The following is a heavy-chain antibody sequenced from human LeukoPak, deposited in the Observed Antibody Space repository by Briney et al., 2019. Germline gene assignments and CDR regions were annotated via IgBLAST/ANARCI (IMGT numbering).Heavy chain of an antibody. Sequence: PWGSLRLSCAASGLTSSDFWMHWVRQPPGKGLVWVALVKGDGRTTIYADSVKGRFTISRDNAKNTLYLQMNSLRADDSGVYYCATGHSYGYDYWGQGVLVTVSS. D-gene: IGHD5-18*01. CDR2: VKGDGRTT. CDR1: GLTSSDFW. CDR3: ATGHSYGYDY. V-gene: IGHV3-74*01. J-gene: IGHJ4*02.